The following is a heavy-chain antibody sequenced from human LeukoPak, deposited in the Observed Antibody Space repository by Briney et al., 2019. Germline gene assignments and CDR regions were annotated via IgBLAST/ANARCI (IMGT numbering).Heavy chain of an antibody. CDR2: ISSDSGSK. Sequence: GGSLRLSCVASRFSFTYHSMNWVRQAPGKGLEWVSYISSDSGSKYHTDSVKDRFTIPRDNANHSLYLQMNRLRAEDTAVYYCARDVHEYDSSGYYRFDYWGQGTVVTVSS. CDR3: ARDVHEYDSSGYYRFDY. J-gene: IGHJ4*02. D-gene: IGHD3-22*01. CDR1: RFSFTYHS. V-gene: IGHV3-48*04.